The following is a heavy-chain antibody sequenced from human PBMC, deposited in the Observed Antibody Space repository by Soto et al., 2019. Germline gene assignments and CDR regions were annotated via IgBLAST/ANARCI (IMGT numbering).Heavy chain of an antibody. D-gene: IGHD3-3*01. Sequence: GGSLRLSCAASGFTFSSYAMSWVRQAPGKGLEWVSGISGSGGSTYYADSVKGRFTISRDSSKNTLYLQMNGLRAEDTAVYYCAKDYDFWSGYYPGRFFEHWGQGTLVTVSS. CDR3: AKDYDFWSGYYPGRFFEH. CDR2: ISGSGGST. J-gene: IGHJ4*02. CDR1: GFTFSSYA. V-gene: IGHV3-23*01.